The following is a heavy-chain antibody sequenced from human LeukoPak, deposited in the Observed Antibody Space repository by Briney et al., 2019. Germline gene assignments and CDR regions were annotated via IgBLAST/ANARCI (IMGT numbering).Heavy chain of an antibody. CDR1: GYLFTGYH. CDR3: ARGEGKRYFDWFFF. V-gene: IGHV1-2*02. D-gene: IGHD3-9*01. Sequence: ASLKVSCKASGYLFTGYHMHWVRQAPGQGLEWMGWINPNNGATDFAPKFQGRVTMTRDTSISTAYLGLSRLRSDYPPLYCCARGEGKRYFDWFFFWGQGTLVTVSS. J-gene: IGHJ4*02. CDR2: INPNNGAT.